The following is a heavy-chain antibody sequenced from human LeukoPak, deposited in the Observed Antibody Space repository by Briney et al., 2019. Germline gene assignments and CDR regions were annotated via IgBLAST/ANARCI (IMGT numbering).Heavy chain of an antibody. Sequence: PGGSLRLSCAASGFTFSSYGMHWVRQAPGKGLEWVAFIRYDGSNKYYADSVKGRFTISRDNSKNTLYLQMNSLRAEDTAVYYCAKDRWATVSRASHFDYWGQGTLVTVSS. CDR1: GFTFSSYG. CDR2: IRYDGSNK. V-gene: IGHV3-30*02. CDR3: AKDRWATVSRASHFDY. J-gene: IGHJ4*02. D-gene: IGHD4-17*01.